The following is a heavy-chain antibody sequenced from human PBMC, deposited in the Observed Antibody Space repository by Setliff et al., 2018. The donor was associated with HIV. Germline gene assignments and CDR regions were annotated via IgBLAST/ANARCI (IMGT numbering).Heavy chain of an antibody. CDR1: GFTFSDCS. CDR3: ARDLSYDYDRSSDTFDY. D-gene: IGHD3-22*01. CDR2: ITSTGSTI. V-gene: IGHV3-48*04. Sequence: PGGSLRLSCAASGFTFSDCSMNWVRQAPGKGLEWISYITSTGSTIFYADSVKGRFTISRDNAKNSIYLQMNSLRVEDTAVYYCARDLSYDYDRSSDTFDYWGQGTLVTVSS. J-gene: IGHJ4*02.